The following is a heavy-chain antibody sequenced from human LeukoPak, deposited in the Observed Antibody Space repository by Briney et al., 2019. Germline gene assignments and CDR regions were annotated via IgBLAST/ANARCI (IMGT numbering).Heavy chain of an antibody. V-gene: IGHV1-2*02. CDR2: INPKSGGT. Sequence: ASVKVSCKASGYIFTAYYMHWVRQAPGQGLEWMGWINPKSGGTNYAQKFQDRVTMTRDASVRTAYMEVSGLRFDDTAVYYCAKGGIAASGTSGFWGQGTLVTVSS. D-gene: IGHD6-13*01. J-gene: IGHJ4*02. CDR3: AKGGIAASGTSGF. CDR1: GYIFTAYY.